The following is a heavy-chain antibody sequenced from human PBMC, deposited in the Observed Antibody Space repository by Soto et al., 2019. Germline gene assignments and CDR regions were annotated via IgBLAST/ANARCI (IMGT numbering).Heavy chain of an antibody. Sequence: QPGGSLRLSCAASGFTFSSYAMHWVRQAPGKGLEWVAVISYDGSNKYYADSVKGRFTISRDNSKNTLYLQMNSLRAEDTAVYYCARDLKIRYYGMDVWGQGTTVTVSS. CDR2: ISYDGSNK. J-gene: IGHJ6*02. D-gene: IGHD3-9*01. V-gene: IGHV3-30-3*01. CDR1: GFTFSSYA. CDR3: ARDLKIRYYGMDV.